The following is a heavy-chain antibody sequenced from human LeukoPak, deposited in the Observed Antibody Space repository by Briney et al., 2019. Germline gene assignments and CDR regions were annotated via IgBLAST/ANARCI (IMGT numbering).Heavy chain of an antibody. J-gene: IGHJ4*02. V-gene: IGHV3-64*04. Sequence: GGSLRLSCSASGFTFSNYAMHWVRQAPGKGLEYVSAISSNGGSTYFADSVKGRFTISRDNSKNTLHLQMNSLRAEDTAVYYCAKYSTALDYWGQGTLVTVSS. D-gene: IGHD2/OR15-2a*01. CDR3: AKYSTALDY. CDR1: GFTFSNYA. CDR2: ISSNGGST.